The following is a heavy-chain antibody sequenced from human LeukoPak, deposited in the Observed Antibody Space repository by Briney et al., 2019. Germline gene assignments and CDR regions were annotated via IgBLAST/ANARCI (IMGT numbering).Heavy chain of an antibody. CDR1: GGSITSYY. CDR3: ARDLGYCSSTSCYPWFDP. D-gene: IGHD2-2*01. J-gene: IGHJ5*02. CDR2: IYYSGSI. V-gene: IGHV4-59*01. Sequence: SETLSLTCTVSGGSITSYYWSWIRQPPGKGLEWIGYIYYSGSINYNPSLKSRVTISVDTSKNQFSLKLSSVTAADTAVYYCARDLGYCSSTSCYPWFDPWGQGTLVTVSS.